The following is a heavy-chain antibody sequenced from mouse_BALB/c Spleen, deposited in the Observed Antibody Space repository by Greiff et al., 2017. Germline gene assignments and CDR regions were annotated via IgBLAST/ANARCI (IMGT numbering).Heavy chain of an antibody. CDR2: INPSSGYT. V-gene: IGHV1-4*01. CDR3: AREGFAY. Sequence: VQLQQSGAELARPGASVKMSCKASGYTFTSYTMHWVKQRPGQGLEWIGYINPSSGYTNYNQKFKGKATLTVDKSSSTAFMHLNSLTSEDSAVYYCAREGFAYWGQGTLVTVSA. CDR1: GYTFTSYT. J-gene: IGHJ3*01.